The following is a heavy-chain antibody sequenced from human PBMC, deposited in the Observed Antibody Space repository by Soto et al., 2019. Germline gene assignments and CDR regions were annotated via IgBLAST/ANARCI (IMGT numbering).Heavy chain of an antibody. CDR2: IIPIFGTA. CDR3: ARGTIFGVVMQAYYYYYYGIDV. V-gene: IGHV1-69*01. CDR1: GGTFSSYA. J-gene: IGHJ6*02. Sequence: QVQLVQSGAEVKKPGSSVKVSCKASGGTFSSYAISWVRQAPGQGLEWMGGIIPIFGTANYAQKFQGRVTITADESTSTAYMELSSLRSEDTAVYYCARGTIFGVVMQAYYYYYYGIDVWGQGTTVTVSS. D-gene: IGHD3-3*01.